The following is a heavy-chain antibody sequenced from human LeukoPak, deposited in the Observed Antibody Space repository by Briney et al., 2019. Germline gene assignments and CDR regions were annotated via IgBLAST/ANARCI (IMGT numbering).Heavy chain of an antibody. V-gene: IGHV3-64*01. Sequence: PGVSLRLPCAASGFSFSSHVMHWVRQAPGKGLEYVSGINTNGGNTQYANSVQGRFTISRDNSKYTLYLQMGSLRLEDMAVYYCARTQLQNDALDIWGQGTMVIVSS. J-gene: IGHJ3*02. CDR3: ARTQLQNDALDI. D-gene: IGHD1-1*01. CDR2: INTNGGNT. CDR1: GFSFSSHV.